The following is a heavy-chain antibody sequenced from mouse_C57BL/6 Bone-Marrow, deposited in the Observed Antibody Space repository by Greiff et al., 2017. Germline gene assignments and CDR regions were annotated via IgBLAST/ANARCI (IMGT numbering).Heavy chain of an antibody. CDR3: TIYFPTFDD. V-gene: IGHV14-4*01. D-gene: IGHD2-1*01. Sequence: VQLQQSGAELVRPGASVKLSCTASGFNIKDDYMHWVKQRPEQGLEWIGWIDPENGDTEYASKFQGKATITADTSSNTAYLQLSSLTSEDTAVYYCTIYFPTFDDWGQGTTLTVSA. J-gene: IGHJ2*01. CDR1: GFNIKDDY. CDR2: IDPENGDT.